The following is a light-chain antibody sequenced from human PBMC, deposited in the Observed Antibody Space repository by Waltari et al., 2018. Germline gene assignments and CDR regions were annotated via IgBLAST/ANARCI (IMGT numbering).Light chain of an antibody. CDR2: AAS. CDR3: QQGNSFPPT. V-gene: IGKV1-12*01. CDR1: QGISNW. J-gene: IGKJ1*01. Sequence: DLQMTQSPSSVSASVGDRVAITCRASQGISNWLAWYQQKPGKAPKLLIYAASILQTGVPSRFSGSGSGTDFTLTVSNLQPEDFATYFCQQGNSFPPTFGQGTKVEVK.